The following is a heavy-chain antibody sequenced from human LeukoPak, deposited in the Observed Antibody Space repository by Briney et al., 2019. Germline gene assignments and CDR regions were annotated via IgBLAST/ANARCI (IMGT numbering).Heavy chain of an antibody. CDR2: MNPNSGNT. J-gene: IGHJ4*02. CDR3: ARRRYVWGSYRYAYYFDY. D-gene: IGHD3-16*02. CDR1: GFTFTGYY. Sequence: ASVKVSCKASGFTFTGYYMHWVRQAPGQGLEWMGWMNPNSGNTGYAQKFQGRVTITRNTSISTAYMELSSLRSGDTAVYYCARRRYVWGSYRYAYYFDYWGQGTLVTVSS. V-gene: IGHV1-8*03.